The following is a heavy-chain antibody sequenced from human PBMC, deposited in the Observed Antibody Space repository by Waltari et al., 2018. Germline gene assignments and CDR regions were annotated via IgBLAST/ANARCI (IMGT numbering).Heavy chain of an antibody. J-gene: IGHJ3*02. Sequence: QVQLQESGPGLVKPSQTLSLTCTVSGGSISSGSYYWSWIRQPAGKGLGWIGRIYTSGSTNHNPSLKGRVTISVDTSKNQFSLKLSSVTAADTAVYYCARGATITAFDIWGQGTMVTVSS. V-gene: IGHV4-61*02. CDR3: ARGATITAFDI. D-gene: IGHD5-12*01. CDR1: GGSISSGSYY. CDR2: IYTSGST.